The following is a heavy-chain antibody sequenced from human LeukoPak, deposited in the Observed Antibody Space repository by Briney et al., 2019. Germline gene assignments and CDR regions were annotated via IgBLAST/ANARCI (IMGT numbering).Heavy chain of an antibody. D-gene: IGHD2-15*01. CDR1: GYTFTSYY. J-gene: IGHJ6*02. CDR3: ARDVVVVAATLPDYYYYGMDV. V-gene: IGHV1-46*01. CDR2: INPSGGST. Sequence: ASVKVSCKASGYTFTSYYMHWVRQAPGQGLEWMGIINPSGGSTSYAQKFQGRVTMTRDTSTSTVYMELSRLRSDDTAVYYCARDVVVVAATLPDYYYYGMDVWGQGTTVTVSS.